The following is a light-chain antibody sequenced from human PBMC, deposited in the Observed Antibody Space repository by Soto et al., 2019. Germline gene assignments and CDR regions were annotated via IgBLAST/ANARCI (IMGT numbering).Light chain of an antibody. V-gene: IGKV3-20*01. Sequence: EIVLTQSPGTLSLSPGERATLSCRDSQSVSSSYLAWYQQKPGQAPRLLIYGASSRATGIPDRFSSSGSGTDFTLIISRLEPEDFAVYYCQQYGSSYTFGQGTKLEIK. CDR2: GAS. CDR1: QSVSSSY. CDR3: QQYGSSYT. J-gene: IGKJ2*01.